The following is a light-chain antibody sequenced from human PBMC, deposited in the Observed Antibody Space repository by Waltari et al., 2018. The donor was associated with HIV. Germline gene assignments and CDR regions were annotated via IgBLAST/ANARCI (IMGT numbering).Light chain of an antibody. CDR1: SGHSSYA. V-gene: IGLV4-69*01. J-gene: IGLJ1*01. CDR3: QTWGTGIHV. CDR2: LNSDGSH. Sequence: QLVLTQSPSASASLGASVKLTCTLSSGHSSYAIEWHQQQPEKGPRYLMKLNSDGSHSKGDGIPDRFSGSSSGAERYLTISSLQSEDEADYYCQTWGTGIHVFGTGTKVTVL.